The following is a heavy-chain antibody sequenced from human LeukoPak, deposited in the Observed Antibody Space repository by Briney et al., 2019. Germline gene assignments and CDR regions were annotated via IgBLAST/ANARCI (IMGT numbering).Heavy chain of an antibody. V-gene: IGHV3-48*03. D-gene: IGHD3-9*01. Sequence: GGSLRLSCAASGFTFSSYAMSWVRQAPGKGPEWVSYISSSGSTIYYADSVKGRFTISRDNAKNSLYLQMNSLRAEDTAVYYCARYYYDILTGYYAVDYWGQGTLVTVSS. CDR2: ISSSGSTI. CDR3: ARYYYDILTGYYAVDY. J-gene: IGHJ4*02. CDR1: GFTFSSYA.